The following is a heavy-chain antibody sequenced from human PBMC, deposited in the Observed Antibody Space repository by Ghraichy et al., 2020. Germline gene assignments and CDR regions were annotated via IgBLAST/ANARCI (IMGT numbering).Heavy chain of an antibody. J-gene: IGHJ3*02. CDR3: ARGTGRGRDAFDI. Sequence: GSLRLSCAASGFTFGSYSMNWVRQAPGKELEWVSYISSISTIYNADSVKGRFTISRDIAKNSLYLQMNSLRDEDTAVYYCARGTGRGRDAFDIWGQGTMVTVSS. V-gene: IGHV3-48*02. CDR2: ISSISTI. D-gene: IGHD1-1*01. CDR1: GFTFGSYS.